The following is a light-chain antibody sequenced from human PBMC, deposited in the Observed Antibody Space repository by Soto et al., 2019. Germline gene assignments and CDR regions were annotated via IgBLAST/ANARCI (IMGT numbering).Light chain of an antibody. Sequence: DIQMTQSPSSLSASVGDRVTITCRASQSISNFLTWYQQKPGKAPNLLIYGASSLQSGVPSRFSGSGAGTVFTLTITSLQPEDFATYYCQQSYNTPPYTFGQGTRLEIK. CDR2: GAS. CDR1: QSISNF. V-gene: IGKV1-39*01. CDR3: QQSYNTPPYT. J-gene: IGKJ2*01.